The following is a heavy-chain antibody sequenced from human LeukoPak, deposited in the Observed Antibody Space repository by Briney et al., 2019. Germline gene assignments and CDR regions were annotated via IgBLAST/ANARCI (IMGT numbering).Heavy chain of an antibody. Sequence: ASVKVSCKASGYTFTGYYMHCVRQAPVQGLEWMGWINPNSGGTNYAQKFQGRVTMTRDTSISTAYMELSRLRSDDTAVYYCATAFEYSSSVEAFDIWGQGTMVTVSS. J-gene: IGHJ3*02. CDR2: INPNSGGT. D-gene: IGHD6-6*01. V-gene: IGHV1-2*02. CDR1: GYTFTGYY. CDR3: ATAFEYSSSVEAFDI.